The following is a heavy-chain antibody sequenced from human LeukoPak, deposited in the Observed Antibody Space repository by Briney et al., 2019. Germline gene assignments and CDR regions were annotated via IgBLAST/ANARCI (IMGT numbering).Heavy chain of an antibody. J-gene: IGHJ3*02. Sequence: ASVKVSCKASGYTFTSYGISWVRQAPGQGLEWMGWISAYNGNTNYAQKLQGRVTMTTDTSTSTAYMELSRLRSDDTAVYYCARVFLVQPKHDAFDIWGQGTMVTVSS. D-gene: IGHD5-18*01. CDR3: ARVFLVQPKHDAFDI. CDR2: ISAYNGNT. V-gene: IGHV1-18*01. CDR1: GYTFTSYG.